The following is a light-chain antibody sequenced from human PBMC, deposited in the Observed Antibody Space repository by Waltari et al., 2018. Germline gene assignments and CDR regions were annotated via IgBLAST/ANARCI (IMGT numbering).Light chain of an antibody. CDR3: QQSYSLPQT. Sequence: DTRLTQSPSSLSASIGDRVTITCRASLSISSSLNWYQHKPGRAPTLLIHTGSTLQGGIPSRFSANKSGTVFTLTISSLQSEDVATYYCQQSYSLPQTFGQGTKVEIK. V-gene: IGKV1-39*01. CDR1: LSISSS. CDR2: TGS. J-gene: IGKJ1*01.